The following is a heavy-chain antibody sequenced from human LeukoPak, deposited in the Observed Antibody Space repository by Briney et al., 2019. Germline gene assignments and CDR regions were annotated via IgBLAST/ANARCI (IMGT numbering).Heavy chain of an antibody. J-gene: IGHJ4*02. CDR1: GFTFSSYA. Sequence: GGSLRLSCAASGFTFSSYAMSWVRQAPGKGLEWVSVIYSGGSTYYADSVRGRFTISRDNSKNTLYLQMNSLRAEDTAMYYCAKNGFTSGWYRWFDYWGQGTPVTVSS. D-gene: IGHD6-19*01. CDR2: IYSGGST. CDR3: AKNGFTSGWYRWFDY. V-gene: IGHV3-23*03.